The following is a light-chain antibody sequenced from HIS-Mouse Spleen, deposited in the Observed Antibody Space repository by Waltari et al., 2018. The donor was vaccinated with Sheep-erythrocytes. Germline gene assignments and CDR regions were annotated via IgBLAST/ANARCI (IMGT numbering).Light chain of an antibody. CDR2: AAS. V-gene: IGLV2-8*01. CDR1: SSDVGGYNY. CDR3: SSYAGSNNWV. J-gene: IGLJ3*02. Sequence: QSALTQPPSASGSPGQSVTISCTGTSSDVGGYNYVSWYQQHPGKAPKLMIYAASKRPPGVPDRFSGSKSGHTASLTVSGLQAEDEADYYCSSYAGSNNWVFGGGTKLTVL.